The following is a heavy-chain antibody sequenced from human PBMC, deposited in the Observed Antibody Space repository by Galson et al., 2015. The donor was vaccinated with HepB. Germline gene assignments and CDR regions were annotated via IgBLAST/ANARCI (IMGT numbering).Heavy chain of an antibody. CDR3: TRLGDLSGYSSR. V-gene: IGHV3-73*01. J-gene: IGHJ4*02. D-gene: IGHD2-2*01. CDR1: GFTLSGST. CDR2: IGSKANNYAT. Sequence: SLRLSCAGSGFTLSGSTMHWVRQASGKGLEWVGRIGSKANNYATEYTASVKGRFTISRDDSKNTAYLQMNSLRTEDTAVYYCTRLGDLSGYSSRWGQGTLVTVSS.